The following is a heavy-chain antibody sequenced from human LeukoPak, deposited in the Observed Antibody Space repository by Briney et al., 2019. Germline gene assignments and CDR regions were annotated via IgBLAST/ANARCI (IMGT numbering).Heavy chain of an antibody. CDR3: AKAGVRYFDSSGLYAFDF. CDR1: GGSISSTSYY. J-gene: IGHJ3*01. D-gene: IGHD3-22*01. V-gene: IGHV4-39*01. CDR2: IYYSGST. Sequence: SETLSLTCAVSGGSISSTSYYWAWIRQPPGKGLEWIGTIYYSGSTYHNPSLKSRVTLSVDTSRNQFSLRSSSVDAADTAVYYCAKAGVRYFDSSGLYAFDFWGQGTTVTASS.